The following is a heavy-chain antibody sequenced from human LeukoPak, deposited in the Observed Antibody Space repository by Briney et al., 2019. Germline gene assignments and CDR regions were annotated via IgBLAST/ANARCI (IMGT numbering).Heavy chain of an antibody. CDR2: IKQDGSEK. V-gene: IGHV3-7*01. D-gene: IGHD6-13*01. J-gene: IGHJ4*02. CDR1: EFTFSTYW. CDR3: TREAAAGIDY. Sequence: QPGGSLRLSCAASEFTFSTYWLSWDRQAPGKGLEWVANIKQDGSEKYYLDSVKGRFTISRDNAKNSLYLQMNSLRAEDTAVYFCTREAAAGIDYWGQGTLVTVSS.